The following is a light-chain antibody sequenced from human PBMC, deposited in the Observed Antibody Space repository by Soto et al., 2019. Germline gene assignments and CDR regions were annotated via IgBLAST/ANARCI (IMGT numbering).Light chain of an antibody. CDR1: SSDVGGYNY. V-gene: IGLV2-14*01. J-gene: IGLJ1*01. Sequence: QSALTQPASVSGSPGQSITISCTGTSSDVGGYNYVYWYQQHPGKAPKLMIYEVSNRPSGVSNRFSGSKSGNTASLTISGLHDEDEADYYCGSYISSSTLYVFGTGTKLTVL. CDR3: GSYISSSTLYV. CDR2: EVS.